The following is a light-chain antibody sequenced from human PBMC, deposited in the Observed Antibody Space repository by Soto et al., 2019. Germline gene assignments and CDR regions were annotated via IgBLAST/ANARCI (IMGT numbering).Light chain of an antibody. CDR2: DVT. Sequence: QSVLTQPRSVSGSPGQSVTISCTGTSSDVGRYTYVSWYQQHPGKAPQLIIRDVTERPSGVLDRFSGSKSGNTASLTISWLQAEDVADYYCCSDAGGHTYVFGTVTKVNV. V-gene: IGLV2-11*01. CDR1: SSDVGRYTY. CDR3: CSDAGGHTYV. J-gene: IGLJ1*01.